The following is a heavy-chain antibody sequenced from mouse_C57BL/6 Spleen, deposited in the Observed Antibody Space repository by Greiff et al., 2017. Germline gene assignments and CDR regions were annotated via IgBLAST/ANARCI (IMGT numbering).Heavy chain of an antibody. D-gene: IGHD1-1*02. CDR1: GYTFTSYW. V-gene: IGHV1-69*01. CDR2: IDPSDSYT. CDR3: ARRGGNYWYCDV. J-gene: IGHJ1*03. Sequence: QVQLQQPGAELVMPGASVKLSCKASGYTFTSYWMHWVKQRPGQGLEWIGEIDPSDSYTNYNQKFKGKSTLTVDKSSSTAYMQLSSLTSEDSAVYYCARRGGNYWYCDVWGTGTTVTVSS.